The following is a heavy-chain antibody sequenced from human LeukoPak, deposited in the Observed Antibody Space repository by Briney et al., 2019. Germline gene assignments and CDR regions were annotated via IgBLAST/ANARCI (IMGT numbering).Heavy chain of an antibody. CDR2: INPNSGGT. CDR1: GYTFTGYY. J-gene: IGHJ4*02. V-gene: IGHV1-2*02. D-gene: IGHD2-2*02. Sequence: GASVKVSCKASGYTFTGYYMRWVRQAPGQGLEWMGWINPNSGGTNYAQKFQGRVTMTRDTSISTAYMELSRLRSDDTAVYYCARGPRPSIVVVPAAIVSYFDYWGQGTLVTVSS. CDR3: ARGPRPSIVVVPAAIVSYFDY.